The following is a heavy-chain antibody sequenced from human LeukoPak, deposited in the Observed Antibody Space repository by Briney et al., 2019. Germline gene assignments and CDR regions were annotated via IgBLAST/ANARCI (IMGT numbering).Heavy chain of an antibody. V-gene: IGHV3-21*01. Sequence: KAGGSLRLSCAASGFTFSSYSMNWVRQAPGKGLEWVAYINVITGYIYYADSLKGRFTISRDNSKNTLYLQMNSLRAEDTAVYYCAKDPSYNWNYLTYWGQGTLVTVSS. J-gene: IGHJ4*02. D-gene: IGHD1-20*01. CDR3: AKDPSYNWNYLTY. CDR2: INVITGYI. CDR1: GFTFSSYS.